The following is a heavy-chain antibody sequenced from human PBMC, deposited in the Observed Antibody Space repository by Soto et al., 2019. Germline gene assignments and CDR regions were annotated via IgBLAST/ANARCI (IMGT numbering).Heavy chain of an antibody. V-gene: IGHV4-39*01. CDR1: GGSISSNHYY. CDR2: IYYNENT. D-gene: IGHD1-26*01. CDR3: ASLSYSGSYYLHTFDY. J-gene: IGHJ4*02. Sequence: SETLSLTCTVSGGSISSNHYYWGWVRQPPGKGLEWIGTIYYNENTYSNQSLRGRVTISVDTSKNQFSLKLSSVTAADTAVYFCASLSYSGSYYLHTFDYWGQGTLVTVSS.